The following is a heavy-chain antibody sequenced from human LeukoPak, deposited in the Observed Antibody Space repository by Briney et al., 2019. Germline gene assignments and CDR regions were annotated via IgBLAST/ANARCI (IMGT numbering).Heavy chain of an antibody. D-gene: IGHD4-17*01. Sequence: GGSLRLSCAASGFTFNNYAMNWVRQAPGKGLEWVSSISGGGETTYYADSAKGRFTIPRDNSQNTLYLQMNSLRAEDTAVYYCARDYADYVGCFFFDYWGQGTLVTVSS. J-gene: IGHJ4*02. CDR2: ISGGGETT. V-gene: IGHV3-23*01. CDR1: GFTFNNYA. CDR3: ARDYADYVGCFFFDY.